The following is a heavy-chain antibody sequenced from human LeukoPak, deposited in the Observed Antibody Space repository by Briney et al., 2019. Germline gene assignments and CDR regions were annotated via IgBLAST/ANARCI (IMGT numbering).Heavy chain of an antibody. CDR2: IIPIFGTA. J-gene: IGHJ4*02. V-gene: IGHV1-69*05. D-gene: IGHD2-2*01. CDR1: GYTFTAYY. Sequence: SVKVSCKASGYTFTAYYMHWVRQAPGQGLEWMGGIIPIFGTANYAQKFQGRVTITTDESTSTAYMELSSLRSEDTAVYYCAMRYCSSTSCYPYYFDYWGQGTLVTVSS. CDR3: AMRYCSSTSCYPYYFDY.